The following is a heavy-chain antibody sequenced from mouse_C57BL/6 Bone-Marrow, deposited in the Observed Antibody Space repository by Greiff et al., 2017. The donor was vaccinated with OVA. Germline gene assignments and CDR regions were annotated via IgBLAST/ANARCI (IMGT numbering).Heavy chain of an antibody. D-gene: IGHD3-2*02. CDR3: TTRGDSSGLY. J-gene: IGHJ2*01. Sequence: EVKLMESGAELVRPGASVKLSCTASGFNIKDDYMHWVKQRPEQGLEWIGWIDPENGDTEYASKFQGKATITADTSSNTAYLQLSSLTSEDTAVYYCTTRGDSSGLYWGQGTTLTVSS. CDR2: IDPENGDT. CDR1: GFNIKDDY. V-gene: IGHV14-4*01.